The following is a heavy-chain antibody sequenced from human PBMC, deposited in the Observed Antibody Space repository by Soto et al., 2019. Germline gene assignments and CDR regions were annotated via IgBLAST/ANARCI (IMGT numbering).Heavy chain of an antibody. Sequence: QVQLVQSGDEVRKPGSSVKVSCKASGYIFVNYGIAWVRQAPGQGLEWMGWISPYSGYTHYAIKVQGRLTMTTDTSKSTAYIDLGSLTADDTAVYYCAMVDNYVTPTPQDVWGQGTTVTVSS. D-gene: IGHD3-16*01. CDR1: GYIFVNYG. V-gene: IGHV1-18*01. J-gene: IGHJ6*02. CDR3: AMVDNYVTPTPQDV. CDR2: ISPYSGYT.